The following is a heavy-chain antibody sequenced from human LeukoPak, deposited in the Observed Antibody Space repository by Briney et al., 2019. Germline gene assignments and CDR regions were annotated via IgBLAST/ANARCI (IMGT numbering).Heavy chain of an antibody. D-gene: IGHD5-18*01. CDR1: GYTFTSYG. V-gene: IGHV1-18*01. CDR3: ASGGYSYDHSNYYYYYMDV. Sequence: GASVKVSCKASGYTFTSYGISWVRQAPGQGLEWMGWISAYNGNTNYAQKLQGRVTMTTDTSTSTAYMELRSLRSEDTAVYYCASGGYSYDHSNYYYYYMDVWGKGTTVTVSS. CDR2: ISAYNGNT. J-gene: IGHJ6*03.